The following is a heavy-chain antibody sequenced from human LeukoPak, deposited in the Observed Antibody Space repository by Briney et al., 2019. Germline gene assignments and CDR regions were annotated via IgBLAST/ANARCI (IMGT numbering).Heavy chain of an antibody. D-gene: IGHD3-9*01. CDR2: IYYSGST. J-gene: IGHJ3*02. Sequence: SETLSLTCTVSGGSLSSYYWSWIRQPPGKGLEGMGYIYYSGSTNYNPSLTSRVTISVDTSKNQFSLKLSSVTAADTAVYYCARAPPLRYSPDAFDIWGQGTMVTVSS. V-gene: IGHV4-59*01. CDR1: GGSLSSYY. CDR3: ARAPPLRYSPDAFDI.